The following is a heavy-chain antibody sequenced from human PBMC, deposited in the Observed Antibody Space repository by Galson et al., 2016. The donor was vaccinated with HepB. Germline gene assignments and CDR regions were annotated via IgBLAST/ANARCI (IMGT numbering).Heavy chain of an antibody. V-gene: IGHV4-39*01. CDR1: GGSIGSSGHF. D-gene: IGHD1-14*01. CDR2: VSYGST. J-gene: IGHJ3*02. CDR3: AKYKSKGQNDAFDI. Sequence: SETLSLTCIVSGGSIGSSGHFWGWIRQPPGKSLQWIGSVSYGSTYYNPSLKSRVTISDDTSRNQFSMKFNSVIATDTAVYYSAKYKSKGQNDAFDIWGQGTMVTVSS.